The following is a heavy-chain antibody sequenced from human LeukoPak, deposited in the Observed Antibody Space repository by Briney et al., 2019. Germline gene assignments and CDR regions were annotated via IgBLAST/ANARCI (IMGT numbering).Heavy chain of an antibody. V-gene: IGHV4-59*01. CDR1: GGSISSYY. J-gene: IGHJ4*02. Sequence: SETLSLTSTVSGGSISSYYWSWIRQPPGKGLEWIGYIYYSGSTNYNPSLKSRVTISVDTSKNQFSLKLSSVTAADTAVYYCARERIAVAGTFDYWGQGTLVTVSS. D-gene: IGHD6-19*01. CDR3: ARERIAVAGTFDY. CDR2: IYYSGST.